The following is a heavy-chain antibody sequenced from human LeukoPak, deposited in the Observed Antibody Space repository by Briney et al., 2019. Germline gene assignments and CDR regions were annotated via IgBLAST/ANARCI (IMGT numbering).Heavy chain of an antibody. CDR2: INPSGGST. J-gene: IGHJ4*02. V-gene: IGHV1-46*01. D-gene: IGHD3-22*01. CDR3: AREEVPLYYYDSSGYSDFDY. CDR1: GYTFTSYG. Sequence: ASVKVSCKASGYTFTSYGISWVRQAPGQGLEWMGIINPSGGSTSYAQKFQGRVTMTRDTSTSTVYMELSSLRSEDTAVYYCAREEVPLYYYDSSGYSDFDYWGQGTLVTVSS.